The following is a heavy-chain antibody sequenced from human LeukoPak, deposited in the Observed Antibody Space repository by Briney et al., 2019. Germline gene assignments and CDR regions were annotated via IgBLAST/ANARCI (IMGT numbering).Heavy chain of an antibody. Sequence: SETLSLTCAVYGGSFSGYYWSWIRQPPGKGLEWIGEINHSGSTNYNPSLKSRVTISVDTSKNQFSLKLSSVTAADTAVYYCAREYVWWLQEYYFDYWGQGTLVTVSS. V-gene: IGHV4-34*01. D-gene: IGHD5-12*01. CDR1: GGSFSGYY. J-gene: IGHJ4*02. CDR2: INHSGST. CDR3: AREYVWWLQEYYFDY.